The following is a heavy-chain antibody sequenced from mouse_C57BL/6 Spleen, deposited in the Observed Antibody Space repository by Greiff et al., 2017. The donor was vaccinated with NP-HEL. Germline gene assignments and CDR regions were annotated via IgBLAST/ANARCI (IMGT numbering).Heavy chain of an antibody. J-gene: IGHJ3*01. V-gene: IGHV1-69*01. CDR1: GYTFTSYW. Sequence: QVQLQQPGAELVMPGASVKLSCKASGYTFTSYWMHWVKQRPGQGLEWIGEIDPSDSYTNYNQKFKGESALTVDKSSSTAYMQLSSLTSEDSAVYYCAIYGSSYGAYWGQGTLVTVSA. CDR2: IDPSDSYT. D-gene: IGHD1-1*01. CDR3: AIYGSSYGAY.